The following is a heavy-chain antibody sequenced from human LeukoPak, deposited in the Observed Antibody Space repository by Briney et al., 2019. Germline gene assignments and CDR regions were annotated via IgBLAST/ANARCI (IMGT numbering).Heavy chain of an antibody. CDR2: ISYDGSYK. CDR1: GFTFNTYP. V-gene: IGHV3-30*04. Sequence: GGSLRLSCAASGFTFNTYPIHWVRQAPGKGLEWVAIISYDGSYKYYADSVKGRFTISRDNSKNTLYLQMNSLGAEDTAVYYCAKGRFVLRYFDFWGQGTLVTVSS. J-gene: IGHJ4*02. CDR3: AKGRFVLRYFDF. D-gene: IGHD3-9*01.